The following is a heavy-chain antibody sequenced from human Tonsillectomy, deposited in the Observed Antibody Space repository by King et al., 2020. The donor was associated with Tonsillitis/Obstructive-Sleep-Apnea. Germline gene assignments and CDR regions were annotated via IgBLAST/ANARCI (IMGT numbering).Heavy chain of an antibody. D-gene: IGHD1-26*01. CDR3: ARIPGAAATTQGSYNFMDV. CDR2: IIPILGMA. Sequence: VQLVQSGAEVKKPGSSVKVSCKASGGTSSSYTINWVRQAPGQGLEWRGGIIPILGMANYAQKCQGRVTITADKSTSTAFVELSSLKSEETAVYYCARIPGAAATTQGSYNFMDVWGQGTTVTVSS. V-gene: IGHV1-69*10. J-gene: IGHJ6*02. CDR1: GGTSSSYT.